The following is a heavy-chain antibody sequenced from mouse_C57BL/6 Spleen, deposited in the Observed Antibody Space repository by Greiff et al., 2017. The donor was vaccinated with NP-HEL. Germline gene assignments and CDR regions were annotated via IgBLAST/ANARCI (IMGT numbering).Heavy chain of an antibody. D-gene: IGHD2-3*01. CDR2: INPNNGGT. V-gene: IGHV1-26*01. J-gene: IGHJ2*01. CDR1: GYTFTDYY. CDR3: ASYEGMY. Sequence: EVQLQQSGPELVKPGASVKISCKASGYTFTDYYMNWVKQSHGKSLEWIGDINPNNGGTSYNQKFKGKATLTVDKSSSTAYMELRSLTSEDSAVYYCASYEGMYWGQGTTLTVSS.